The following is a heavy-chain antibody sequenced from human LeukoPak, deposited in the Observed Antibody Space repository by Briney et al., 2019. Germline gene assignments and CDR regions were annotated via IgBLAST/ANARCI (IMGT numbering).Heavy chain of an antibody. CDR2: ISGSGGST. J-gene: IGHJ5*02. Sequence: GGSLRLSCAASGFTFSSYAMSWVRQAPGKGLEWVSAISGSGGSTYYADSVKGRFTISRDNAKNSLYLQMNSLRAEDTALYYCAREGCSGGSCYSAWFDPWGQGTLVTVSS. CDR1: GFTFSSYA. V-gene: IGHV3-23*01. CDR3: AREGCSGGSCYSAWFDP. D-gene: IGHD2-15*01.